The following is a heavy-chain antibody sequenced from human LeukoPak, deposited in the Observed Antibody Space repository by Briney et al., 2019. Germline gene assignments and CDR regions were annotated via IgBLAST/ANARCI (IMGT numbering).Heavy chain of an antibody. V-gene: IGHV2-5*02. J-gene: IGHJ4*02. CDR3: SRTRRGQIGWTNDY. CDR1: GFSLTTSGVG. D-gene: IGHD6-19*01. CDR2: IYWDDDK. Sequence: SGPTLVTPTQTLTLTCTFSGFSLTTSGVGVGWIRQPPGKALEWLALIYWDDDKRYSPSLKSRVTITKDTSKNQVVLTMTNMDPMDTATYYCSRTRRGQIGWTNDYWGLGTMVIVSS.